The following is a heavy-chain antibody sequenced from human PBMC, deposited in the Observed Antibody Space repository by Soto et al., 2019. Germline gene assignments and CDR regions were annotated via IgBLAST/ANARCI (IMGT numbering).Heavy chain of an antibody. CDR2: IYYTGKT. CDR3: VRKLNRAGSFDS. CDR1: GGTIGDYY. D-gene: IGHD3-10*01. J-gene: IGHJ4*02. V-gene: IGHV4-59*01. Sequence: SETLSLTCSISGGTIGDYYWRWIRQPPGKGLEWLAYIYYTGKTDQNPSLERRVSISLGTSKNQFSLNLRSVTAADTAVYYCVRKLNRAGSFDSRGPGILVTVSS.